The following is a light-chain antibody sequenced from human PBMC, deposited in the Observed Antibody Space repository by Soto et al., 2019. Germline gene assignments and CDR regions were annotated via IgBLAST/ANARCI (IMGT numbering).Light chain of an antibody. CDR2: ENN. V-gene: IGLV1-40*01. J-gene: IGLJ1*01. Sequence: QSVLTQPPSVSEAPGQRVTISCTGSSSNLGAGYEAHWYQQVPGTAPKLLIYENNNRPSGVPDRFSGSKSGTSASLAITGLHAEDEAEYYCQSYDSSLSGYVFGTGTKVTVL. CDR3: QSYDSSLSGYV. CDR1: SSNLGAGYE.